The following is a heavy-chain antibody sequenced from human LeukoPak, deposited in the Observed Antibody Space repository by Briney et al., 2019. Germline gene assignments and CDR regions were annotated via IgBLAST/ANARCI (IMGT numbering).Heavy chain of an antibody. CDR3: ARARDRPTYYYGSGNNYWYFDL. J-gene: IGHJ2*01. Sequence: SETLSLTCTVSGGSISSYYWNWIRQPPGKGLEWIGYIYYSGSTNYNPSLKSRVTISVDTSKNQFSLKLSSVTAADTAVYYCARARDRPTYYYGSGNNYWYFDLWGRGTLVTVSS. V-gene: IGHV4-59*08. CDR1: GGSISSYY. CDR2: IYYSGST. D-gene: IGHD3-10*01.